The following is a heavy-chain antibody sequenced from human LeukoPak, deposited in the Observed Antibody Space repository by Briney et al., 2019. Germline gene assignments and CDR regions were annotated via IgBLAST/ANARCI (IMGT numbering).Heavy chain of an antibody. CDR2: IYSGGST. CDR1: GFTVSSNY. J-gene: IGHJ6*03. CDR3: ARDRGIAVAGTRSYYYYYMDV. D-gene: IGHD6-19*01. Sequence: GGSLRLSCAASGFTVSSNYMSWVRQAPGKGLEWVSVIYSGGSTYYADSVKGRFTISRDNSKNTLYLQMNSLRAEDTAVYYCARDRGIAVAGTRSYYYYYMDVWGKGTTVTVSS. V-gene: IGHV3-53*05.